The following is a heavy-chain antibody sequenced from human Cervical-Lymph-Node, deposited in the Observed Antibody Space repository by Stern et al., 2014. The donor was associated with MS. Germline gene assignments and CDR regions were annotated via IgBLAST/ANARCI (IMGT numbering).Heavy chain of an antibody. D-gene: IGHD3-16*02. CDR1: GYTFTSYG. J-gene: IGHJ4*02. CDR2: INPYNDNT. CDR3: ARDSYVWGSNRLPGD. Sequence: VQLVQSRSEVKEPGASVKVSCKASGYTFTSYGISWVRQAPGQGLEWMGWINPYNDNTDYEQKFQGRVTMTTDTSTSTAYMEVRSLRSDDTAVYYCARDSYVWGSNRLPGDWGQGTLVTVSS. V-gene: IGHV1-18*01.